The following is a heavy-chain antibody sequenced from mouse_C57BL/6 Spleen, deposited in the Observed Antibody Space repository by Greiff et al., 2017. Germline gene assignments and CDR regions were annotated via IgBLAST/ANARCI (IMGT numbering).Heavy chain of an antibody. V-gene: IGHV1-72*01. CDR2: IDPNSGGT. CDR1: GYTFTSYW. Sequence: VQLQQSGAELVKPGASVKLSCKASGYTFTSYWMHWVKQRPGRGLEWIGRIDPNSGGTTYNEKFKSKATLTVDKPSSTAYMQLSSLTSEDSAVYYCARYYDNEYYAMDYWGQGTSVTVSS. CDR3: ARYYDNEYYAMDY. J-gene: IGHJ4*01. D-gene: IGHD2-4*01.